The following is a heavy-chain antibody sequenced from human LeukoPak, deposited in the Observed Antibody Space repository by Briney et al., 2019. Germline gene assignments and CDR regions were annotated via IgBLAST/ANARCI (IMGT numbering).Heavy chain of an antibody. D-gene: IGHD1-26*01. CDR2: INSDGSST. V-gene: IGHV3-74*01. CDR1: GFTFSSYW. Sequence: GGSLRLSCAASGFTFSSYWMHWVRHAPGKGLVWVSRINSDGSSTSYADSVKGRFTISRDNAKNTLYLQMNSLRAEDTAVYYCARDGSGSYTYFDYWGQGTLVTVSS. CDR3: ARDGSGSYTYFDY. J-gene: IGHJ4*02.